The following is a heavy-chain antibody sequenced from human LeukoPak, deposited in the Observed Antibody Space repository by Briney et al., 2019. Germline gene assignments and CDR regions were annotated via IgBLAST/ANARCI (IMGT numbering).Heavy chain of an antibody. D-gene: IGHD4-17*01. CDR2: ISSSSSTI. Sequence: GGSLRLSCAASGFTFSSYSMNWVRQAPGKGLEWVSYISSSSSTIYYADSVKGRFTISRDNAKNSLYLQINSLRAEDTAVYYCASDGDYGADYWGQGTLVTVSS. CDR3: ASDGDYGADY. CDR1: GFTFSSYS. V-gene: IGHV3-48*01. J-gene: IGHJ4*02.